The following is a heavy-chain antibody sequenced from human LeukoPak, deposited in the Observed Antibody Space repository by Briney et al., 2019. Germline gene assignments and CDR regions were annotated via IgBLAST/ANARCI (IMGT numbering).Heavy chain of an antibody. V-gene: IGHV3-74*01. CDR3: AKDSIAYCGGDCYADAFDI. Sequence: PGGSLRLSSAASAFSFSRYWMHWVRQAPGKGLVWVSRISADGSNTDYADSVKGRFTISRDNSKNTLYLQMNSLRAEDTAVYYCAKDSIAYCGGDCYADAFDIWGQGTMVTVSS. J-gene: IGHJ3*02. D-gene: IGHD2-21*01. CDR1: AFSFSRYW. CDR2: ISADGSNT.